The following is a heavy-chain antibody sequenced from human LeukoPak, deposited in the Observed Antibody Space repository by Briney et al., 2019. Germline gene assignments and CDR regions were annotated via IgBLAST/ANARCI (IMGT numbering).Heavy chain of an antibody. D-gene: IGHD3-3*01. V-gene: IGHV4-59*01. CDR2: IYYSGST. CDR1: GGSISSYY. CDR3: ARAGYYDFWSGYSPPDAFDI. J-gene: IGHJ3*02. Sequence: SETLSLTCTVSGGSISSYYRSWIRQPPGKGLEWIGYIYYSGSTNYNPSLKSRVTISVDTSKNQFSLKLSSVTAADTAVYYCARAGYYDFWSGYSPPDAFDIWGQGTMVTVSS.